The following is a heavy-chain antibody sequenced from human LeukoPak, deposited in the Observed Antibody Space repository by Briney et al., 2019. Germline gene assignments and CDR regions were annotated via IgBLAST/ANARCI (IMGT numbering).Heavy chain of an antibody. CDR3: AKVSLPATSAFDI. CDR1: GFTFGDYW. CDR2: INGDERSR. V-gene: IGHV3-74*01. Sequence: GGSLRLSCEVSGFTFGDYWMHWVRQPPGKGLVWVSRINGDERSRAYADSVKGRFTISRDNSKNTLYLQMNSLRAEDTAVYYCAKVSLPATSAFDIWGQGTMVTVSS. D-gene: IGHD2-2*01. J-gene: IGHJ3*02.